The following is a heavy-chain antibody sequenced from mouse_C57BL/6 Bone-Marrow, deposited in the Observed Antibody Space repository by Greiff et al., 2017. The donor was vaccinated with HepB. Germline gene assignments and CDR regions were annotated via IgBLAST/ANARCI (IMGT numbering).Heavy chain of an antibody. D-gene: IGHD1-1*01. CDR2: IYPRSGNT. V-gene: IGHV1-81*01. CDR1: GYTFTSYG. Sequence: QVQLQQSGAELARPGASVKLSCKASGYTFTSYGISWVKQRTGQGLEWIGEIYPRSGNTYYNEKFKGKATLTADKSSSTAYMELRSLTSEDSAVYFCARGRGYYGFDVWGTGTTVTVSS. CDR3: ARGRGYYGFDV. J-gene: IGHJ1*03.